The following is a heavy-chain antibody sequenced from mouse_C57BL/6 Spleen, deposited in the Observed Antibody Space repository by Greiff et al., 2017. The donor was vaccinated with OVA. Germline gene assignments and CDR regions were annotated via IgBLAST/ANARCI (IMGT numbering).Heavy chain of an antibody. CDR1: GFTFSDYY. V-gene: IGHV5-12*01. J-gene: IGHJ4*01. D-gene: IGHD1-1*02. Sequence: EVNVVESGGGLVQPGGSLKLSCAASGFTFSDYYMYWVRQTPEKRLEWVAYISNGGGSTYYPDTVKGRFTISRDNAKNTLYLQMSRLKSEDTAMYYCARLWSSYYYAMDYWGQGTSVTVSS. CDR3: ARLWSSYYYAMDY. CDR2: ISNGGGST.